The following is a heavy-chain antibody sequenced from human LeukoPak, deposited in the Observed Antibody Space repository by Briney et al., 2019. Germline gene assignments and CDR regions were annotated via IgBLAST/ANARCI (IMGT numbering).Heavy chain of an antibody. CDR3: ARGLHYYGSGSYCDY. CDR2: INHSGST. Sequence: KPSETLSLTCAVYGGSFSGYYLSWIRQPPGKGLEWIGEINHSGSTNYNPSLKSRVTISVDTSKNQFSLKLSSVTAADTAVYYCARGLHYYGSGSYCDYWGQGTLVTVSS. V-gene: IGHV4-34*01. CDR1: GGSFSGYY. D-gene: IGHD3-10*01. J-gene: IGHJ4*02.